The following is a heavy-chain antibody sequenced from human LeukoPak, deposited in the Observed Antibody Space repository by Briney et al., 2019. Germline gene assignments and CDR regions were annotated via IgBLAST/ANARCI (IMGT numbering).Heavy chain of an antibody. CDR1: GFTVSSNY. D-gene: IGHD3-10*01. V-gene: IGHV3-53*01. CDR3: ARDPGSNAFDI. CDR2: IYSGGST. J-gene: IGHJ3*02. Sequence: GGSLRLSCAASGFTVSSNYMSWVRQAPGKGLEWVSVIYSGGSTYYADSVKGRFTISRDNSKSTLYLQMNSLRAEDTAVYYCARDPGSNAFDIWGQGTMVTVSS.